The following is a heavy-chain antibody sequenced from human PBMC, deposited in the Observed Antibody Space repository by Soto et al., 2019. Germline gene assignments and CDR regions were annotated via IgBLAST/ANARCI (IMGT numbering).Heavy chain of an antibody. J-gene: IGHJ4*02. CDR1: GGTFSSYA. D-gene: IGHD4-17*01. CDR3: ARDSPYGGNSQYGY. CDR2: IIPIFGTA. Sequence: SVKVSCKASGGTFSSYAISWVRQAPGQGLEWMGGIIPIFGTANYAQKFQGRVTITADESTSTAYMELGSLRSEDTAVYYCARDSPYGGNSQYGYWGQGTLVTVS. V-gene: IGHV1-69*13.